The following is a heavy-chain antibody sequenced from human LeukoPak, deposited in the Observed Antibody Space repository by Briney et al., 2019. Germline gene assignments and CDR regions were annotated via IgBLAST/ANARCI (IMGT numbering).Heavy chain of an antibody. J-gene: IGHJ4*02. V-gene: IGHV3-53*01. CDR1: GFTVITND. Sequence: GGSLRLSCAASGFTVITNDMTWVRQAPGKGLEWVAVLYSDGNTKYADSVQGRFPISRDNSKNPLYLEMNSLSPDDTAVYYCARGVEPLAANTLAYWGQGTLVTVSS. D-gene: IGHD1-14*01. CDR2: LYSDGNT. CDR3: ARGVEPLAANTLAY.